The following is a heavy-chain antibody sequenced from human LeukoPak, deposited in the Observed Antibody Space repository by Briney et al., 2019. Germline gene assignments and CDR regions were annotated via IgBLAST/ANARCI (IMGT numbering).Heavy chain of an antibody. Sequence: ASVKVSCKASGYTFTSYDINWVRQAPGQGLEWMGWMNPNSGDTGYAQKFQGRVSITKNTSISTAYMELSSLRSEDTAVYYCARTHLAAAGTSYYYYYMDVWGKGTTVTISS. J-gene: IGHJ6*03. CDR3: ARTHLAAAGTSYYYYYMDV. CDR2: MNPNSGDT. CDR1: GYTFTSYD. D-gene: IGHD6-13*01. V-gene: IGHV1-8*01.